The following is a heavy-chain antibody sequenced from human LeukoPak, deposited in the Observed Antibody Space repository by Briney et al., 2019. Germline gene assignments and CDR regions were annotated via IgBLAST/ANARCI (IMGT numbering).Heavy chain of an antibody. J-gene: IGHJ6*02. Sequence: PSETLSLTCSVYGGSFSAYYWTWIRQSQGKGLEWFVGTNDYTGDTNYSPSLNSRVSIALEKSKNQFSLELRSVTAADTAVYYCARGRIAKIVVVHSFSYGMDVWGQGPTVAVSS. D-gene: IGHD3-22*01. CDR2: TNDYTGDT. CDR1: GGSFSAYY. V-gene: IGHV4-34*01. CDR3: ARGRIAKIVVVHSFSYGMDV.